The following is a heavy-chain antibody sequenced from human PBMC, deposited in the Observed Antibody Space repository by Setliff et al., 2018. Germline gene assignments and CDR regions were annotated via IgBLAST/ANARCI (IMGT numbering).Heavy chain of an antibody. CDR3: ARDQFRKSGGLYY. J-gene: IGHJ4*02. CDR2: INTGGGSA. CDR1: GYTFTSYY. V-gene: IGHV1-46*01. Sequence: ASVKVSCKASGYTFTSYYMYWVRQAPGQGLEWMGTINTGGGSASIVDQFQGRVTMTRDTSTTTIYLEVNSLRADDAAMYYCARDQFRKSGGLYYWGQGTLVTVSS. D-gene: IGHD2-15*01.